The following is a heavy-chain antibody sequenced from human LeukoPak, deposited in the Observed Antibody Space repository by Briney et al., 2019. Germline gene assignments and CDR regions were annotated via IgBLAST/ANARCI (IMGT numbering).Heavy chain of an antibody. CDR1: GGSINSYY. V-gene: IGHV4-4*07. CDR3: AIKGIPALAGAFDI. CDR2: IYTSGST. Sequence: SETLSLTCTVSGGSINSYYWSWIRQPAGKGLEWIGRIYTSGSTNYNPSLKSRVTMSVDTSKNQFSLRLSSVTAADTAVYYCAIKGIPALAGAFDIWGQGTMVTVSS. D-gene: IGHD5-18*01. J-gene: IGHJ3*02.